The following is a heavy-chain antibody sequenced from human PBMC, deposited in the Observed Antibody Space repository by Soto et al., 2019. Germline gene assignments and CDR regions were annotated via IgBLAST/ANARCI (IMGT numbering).Heavy chain of an antibody. CDR2: IYYSGST. D-gene: IGHD3-9*01. V-gene: IGHV4-59*01. CDR3: ARVPPYYDILTGYSPYYFDY. Sequence: SETLSLTCTVSGGSISSYYWSWIRQPPGKGLEWIGYIYYSGSTNYNPSLKSRVTISVDTSKNQFSLKLSSVTAADTAVYYCARVPPYYDILTGYSPYYFDYWGQGTLVTVSS. CDR1: GGSISSYY. J-gene: IGHJ4*02.